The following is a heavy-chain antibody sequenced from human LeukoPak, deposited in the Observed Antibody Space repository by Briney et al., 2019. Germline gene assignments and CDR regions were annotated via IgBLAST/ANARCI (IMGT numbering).Heavy chain of an antibody. CDR2: IYSGGST. J-gene: IGHJ4*02. CDR3: AGSVVPAAPFDY. CDR1: GFTVSSNY. V-gene: IGHV3-53*01. D-gene: IGHD2-2*01. Sequence: GGSLRLSCAASGFTVSSNYMSWVRQAPGKGPEWVSVIYSGGSTYYADSVKGRFTISRDNSKNTLYLQMNSLRAEDTAVYYCAGSVVPAAPFDYWGQGTLVTVSS.